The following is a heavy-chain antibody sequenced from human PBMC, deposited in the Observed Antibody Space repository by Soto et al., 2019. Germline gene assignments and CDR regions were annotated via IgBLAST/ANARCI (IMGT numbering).Heavy chain of an antibody. CDR2: LWSNGITR. J-gene: IGHJ4*02. D-gene: IGHD2-8*02. CDR3: ARDLSYWSLLIGH. V-gene: IGHV3-33*01. CDR1: GFSLSRYG. Sequence: GGSLRLSCTASGFSLSRYGLHWIRQAPGKGLEWVAGLWSNGITRSYADSVKGRFTISRDTSENMLYLQMNSLGAEDTAVYYCARDLSYWSLLIGHWGQGTLVTVSS.